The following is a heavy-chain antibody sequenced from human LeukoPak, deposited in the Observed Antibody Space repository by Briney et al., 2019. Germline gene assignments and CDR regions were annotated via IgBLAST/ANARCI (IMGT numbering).Heavy chain of an antibody. CDR1: GGTFSSYA. Sequence: SVKVSCKASGGTFSSYAISWVRQAPGQGLEWMGGIIPIFGTANYAQKFRGRVTITTDESTSTAYMELSSLRSEDTAVYYCARSGSGSYYMGDYFDYWGQGTLVTVSS. D-gene: IGHD3-10*01. CDR3: ARSGSGSYYMGDYFDY. V-gene: IGHV1-69*05. J-gene: IGHJ4*02. CDR2: IIPIFGTA.